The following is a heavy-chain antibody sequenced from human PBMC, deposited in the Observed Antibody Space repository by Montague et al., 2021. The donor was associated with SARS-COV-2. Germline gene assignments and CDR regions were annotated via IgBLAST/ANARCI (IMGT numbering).Heavy chain of an antibody. CDR2: IYYSGST. Sequence: SKTLSFTCTVSGGSISSYYWSWIRQPPGKGLEWIGYIYYSGSTNYNPSLKSRVTISVDTSKNQFSLKLSSVTAADTAVYYCARHALGYFDWLNEGYFDYWGQGTLVTVSS. J-gene: IGHJ4*02. V-gene: IGHV4-59*08. CDR1: GGSISSYY. D-gene: IGHD3-9*01. CDR3: ARHALGYFDWLNEGYFDY.